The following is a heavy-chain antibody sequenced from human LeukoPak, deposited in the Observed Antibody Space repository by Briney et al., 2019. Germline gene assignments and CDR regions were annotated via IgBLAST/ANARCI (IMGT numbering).Heavy chain of an antibody. D-gene: IGHD6-19*01. J-gene: IGHJ4*02. Sequence: GGSLRLSCAASGLTFDVYAVHWVRQAPGKGLEWVSGITWSNGEIAYADSVKGRFTISRDNAKMYLQMNSLRAEDTAVYYCAGGGAGAGPDQYYFDFWGQGTLVTVSS. V-gene: IGHV3-9*01. CDR1: GLTFDVYA. CDR2: ITWSNGEI. CDR3: AGGGAGAGPDQYYFDF.